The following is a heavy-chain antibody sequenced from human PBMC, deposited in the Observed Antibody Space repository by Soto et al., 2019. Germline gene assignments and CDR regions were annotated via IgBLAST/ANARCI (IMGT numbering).Heavy chain of an antibody. D-gene: IGHD3-10*01. CDR2: IHSGGRDT. Sequence: EVQLLQSGGGLVQPGESLRLSCAASGFTFRSYALTWVRQAPGRGLEWVATIHSGGRDTYYGDSVKGRFTVSRDNSNNTVDLHMSRLRAEDTAVYYCTKGRGGSGKVPLDYWGQGTLVTVSS. CDR3: TKGRGGSGKVPLDY. J-gene: IGHJ4*02. V-gene: IGHV3-23*01. CDR1: GFTFRSYA.